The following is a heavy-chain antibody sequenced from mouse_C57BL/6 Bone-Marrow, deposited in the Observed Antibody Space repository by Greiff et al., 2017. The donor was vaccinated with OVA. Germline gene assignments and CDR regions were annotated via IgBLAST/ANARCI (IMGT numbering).Heavy chain of an antibody. CDR1: GYTFTDYE. V-gene: IGHV1-15*01. D-gene: IGHD1-1*01. CDR3: TRDYYGIRDYFDY. J-gene: IGHJ2*01. Sequence: VQLQQSGAELVRPGASVTLSCKASGYTFTDYEMHWVKQTPVHGLEWIGAIDPETGGTAYNQKFKGKAILTADKSSSTAYMELRSLTSEDSAVYYCTRDYYGIRDYFDYWGQGTTLTVSS. CDR2: IDPETGGT.